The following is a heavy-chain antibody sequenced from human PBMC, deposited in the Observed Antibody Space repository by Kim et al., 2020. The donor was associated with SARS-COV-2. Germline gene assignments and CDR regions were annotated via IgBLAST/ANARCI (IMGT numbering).Heavy chain of an antibody. CDR1: GDSVSDRTYY. CDR3: GKLHPSGDGSTYYF. J-gene: IGHJ2*01. V-gene: IGHV4-39*01. CDR2: IYYTGNT. Sequence: SETLSLTCSVSGDSVSDRTYYWGWIRQPPGKGLEWIAAIYYTGNTYYNPSLKYRSTISIDTSKNQFFLKLESMTAADTAMYWCGKLHPSGDGSTYYF. D-gene: IGHD3-10*01.